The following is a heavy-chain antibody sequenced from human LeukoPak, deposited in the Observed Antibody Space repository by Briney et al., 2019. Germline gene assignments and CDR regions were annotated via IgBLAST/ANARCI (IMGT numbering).Heavy chain of an antibody. CDR1: GGTFSSYA. Sequence: EASVKVSCKASGGTFSSYAIRWVRQAPGQGLEWMGGIIPIFGTANYAQKFQGRVTITADESTSTAYMELSSLRSEDTAVYYCARGDGQGGNSYGFTYWGQGTLVTVSS. D-gene: IGHD5-18*01. CDR3: ARGDGQGGNSYGFTY. CDR2: IIPIFGTA. V-gene: IGHV1-69*13. J-gene: IGHJ4*02.